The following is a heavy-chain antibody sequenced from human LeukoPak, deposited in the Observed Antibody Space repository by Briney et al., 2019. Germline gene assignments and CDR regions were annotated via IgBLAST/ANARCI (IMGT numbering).Heavy chain of an antibody. J-gene: IGHJ4*02. V-gene: IGHV4-61*02. D-gene: IGHD5-18*01. CDR1: GGSISSGSYS. CDR2: IYTSGST. CDR3: ARGALGNTAMAPFDY. Sequence: SETLSLTCTVSGGSISSGSYSWSWIRQPAGKGLEWIGRIYTSGSTNYNPPLKSRVTISVDTSKNQFSLKLSSVTAADTAVYYCARGALGNTAMAPFDYWGQGTLVTVSS.